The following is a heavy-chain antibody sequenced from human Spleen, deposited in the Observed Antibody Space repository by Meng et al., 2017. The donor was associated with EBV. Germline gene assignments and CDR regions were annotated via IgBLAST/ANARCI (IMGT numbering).Heavy chain of an antibody. V-gene: IGHV3-21*02. CDR2: ITSNSYYI. D-gene: IGHD3-22*01. CDR3: ARFTRYYDNSGYYYFDY. CDR1: GFIFSTYT. J-gene: IGHJ4*02. Sequence: EVQLVESGGGLVKPGGSLRLSCAASGFIFSTYTMTWVRQGPGKGLEWVSSITSNSYYIYYADSVKGRFTISRDNAKNSLYLQMNSLRAEDTAVYYCARFTRYYDNSGYYYFDYWGQGTLVTVSS.